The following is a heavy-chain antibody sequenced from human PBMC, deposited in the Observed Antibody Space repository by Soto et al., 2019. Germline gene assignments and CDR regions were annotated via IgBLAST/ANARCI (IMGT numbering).Heavy chain of an antibody. V-gene: IGHV1-69*13. CDR1: GGTFSSYA. D-gene: IGHD2-2*01. Sequence: ASVNVSCKASGGTFSSYAISWVRQAPGQGLEWMGGIIPIFGTANYAQKFQRRVTITADESTSTAYMELSSLRSEDTAVYYCASSTCVSSCYVSGTLMNNWFDPWGQGALVTVSS. CDR3: ASSTCVSSCYVSGTLMNNWFDP. J-gene: IGHJ5*02. CDR2: IIPIFGTA.